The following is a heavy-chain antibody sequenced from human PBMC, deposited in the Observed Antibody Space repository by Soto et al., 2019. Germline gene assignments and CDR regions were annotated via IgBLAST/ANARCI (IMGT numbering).Heavy chain of an antibody. CDR1: GYTFKDHY. CDR3: ARDRRAYNVSLSHYNPYYTMDF. D-gene: IGHD2-21*01. J-gene: IGHJ6*02. CDR2: INPNDGDT. V-gene: IGHV1-2*06. Sequence: WASVKVSCKTSGYTFKDHYIYWVRQAPGRGLEWVARINPNDGDTTSAQKFRNRVAVTRDTSLGTAYLELTGLQSDDTAIYYCARDRRAYNVSLSHYNPYYTMDFWGQGTSVTVCS.